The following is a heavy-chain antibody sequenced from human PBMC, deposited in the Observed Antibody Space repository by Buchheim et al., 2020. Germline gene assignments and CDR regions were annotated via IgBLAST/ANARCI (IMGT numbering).Heavy chain of an antibody. CDR2: ISYYGSNK. Sequence: QVQLVESGGGVVQPGRSLRLSCAASGFTFSNYPMHWVRQAPGKGLEWVAFISYYGSNKYYADSVTGRFTISRDSSKNTLYLQMNSLRAEDTAVYYCAREYYDSSGYPLTWGQGTL. V-gene: IGHV3-30-3*01. CDR3: AREYYDSSGYPLT. CDR1: GFTFSNYP. D-gene: IGHD3-22*01. J-gene: IGHJ4*02.